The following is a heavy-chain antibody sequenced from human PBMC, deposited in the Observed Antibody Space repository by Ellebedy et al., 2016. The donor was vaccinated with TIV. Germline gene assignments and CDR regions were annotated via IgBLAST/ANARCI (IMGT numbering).Heavy chain of an antibody. D-gene: IGHD1-7*01. V-gene: IGHV1-46*01. CDR2: INPSGGST. J-gene: IGHJ4*02. CDR1: GYTFTSYY. Sequence: ASVKVSXXASGYTFTSYYMHWVRQAPGQGLEWMGIINPSGGSTSYAQKFQGRVTMTRDTSTSTVYMELSSLRSEDTAVYYCAREHNWNYGFDYWGQGTLVTVSS. CDR3: AREHNWNYGFDY.